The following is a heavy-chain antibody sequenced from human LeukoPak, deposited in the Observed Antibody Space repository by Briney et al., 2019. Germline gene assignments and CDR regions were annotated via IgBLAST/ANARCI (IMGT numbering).Heavy chain of an antibody. CDR3: ARLGFCRGDNCLDDY. D-gene: IGHD2-15*01. CDR1: GGSIRSYY. V-gene: IGHV4-59*08. J-gene: IGHJ4*02. CDR2: IYYSGST. Sequence: SETLSLTCTVSGGSIRSYYWGWIRQPPGKGLEWIGYIYYSGSTNYNPSLKSRVTISVDTSKNQFSLKLSSVTATDTAVYYCARLGFCRGDNCLDDYWGQGTLVTVSS.